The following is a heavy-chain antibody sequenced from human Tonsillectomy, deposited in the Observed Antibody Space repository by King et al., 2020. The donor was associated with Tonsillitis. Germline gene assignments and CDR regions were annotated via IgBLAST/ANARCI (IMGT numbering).Heavy chain of an antibody. CDR1: GFTFKNYA. V-gene: IGHV3-23*04. D-gene: IGHD3-9*01. CDR2: VIGSGGST. CDR3: AMPTGYLHAFDI. Sequence: VQLVESGGGLVQPGGSLRLSCAASGFTFKNYAMSWVRQAPGKGLEWVSTVIGSGGSTYYADSVMGRFTISRDNSNNTLYLQMNTLIAEDTAVNYCAMPTGYLHAFDICGHGTMVTVSP. J-gene: IGHJ3*02.